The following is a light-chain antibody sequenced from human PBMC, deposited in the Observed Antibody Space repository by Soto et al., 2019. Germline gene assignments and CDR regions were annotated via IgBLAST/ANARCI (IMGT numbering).Light chain of an antibody. CDR2: DNK. CDR1: SGSIASNS. CDR3: QSYYGNNQV. J-gene: IGLJ7*01. Sequence: NFMLTQPHSVSESPGKTVTISCTRSSGSIASNSVQWYQQRPGSAPTTVIYDNKQRPSGVPDRFSGSIGSSSNSASLTISGLKTEDEADCYCQSYYGNNQVFGGGTQLTVL. V-gene: IGLV6-57*03.